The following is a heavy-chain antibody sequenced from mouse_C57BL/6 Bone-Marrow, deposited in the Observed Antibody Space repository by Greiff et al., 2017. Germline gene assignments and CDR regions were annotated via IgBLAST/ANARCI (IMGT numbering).Heavy chain of an antibody. CDR2: ISYSGST. Sequence: EVQLKQSGPGLAKPSQTLSLTCSVTGYSITSDYWNWIRKFTGNKLEYMGYISYSGSTYYNPSLKSRLSITRDTSTNKYHLQLNSVTTEDTATYDCARSPYDGYYDFDYWGQGTTLTVSS. D-gene: IGHD2-3*01. CDR1: GYSITSDY. V-gene: IGHV3-8*01. J-gene: IGHJ2*01. CDR3: ARSPYDGYYDFDY.